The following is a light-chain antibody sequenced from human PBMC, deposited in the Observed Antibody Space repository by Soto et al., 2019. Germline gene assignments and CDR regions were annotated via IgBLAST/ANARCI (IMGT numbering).Light chain of an antibody. Sequence: QSVLTQSPSVSGAPGQRVTISCTGSSSNIGGGYDVHWYQQLPGTAPKLLIHGDTKRPSGVADRFSGSKSGTSASLAITGLQAEDEAVYYCQSYDRSLSAWVFGGGTKLTVL. V-gene: IGLV1-40*01. CDR1: SSNIGGGYD. CDR3: QSYDRSLSAWV. J-gene: IGLJ3*02. CDR2: GDT.